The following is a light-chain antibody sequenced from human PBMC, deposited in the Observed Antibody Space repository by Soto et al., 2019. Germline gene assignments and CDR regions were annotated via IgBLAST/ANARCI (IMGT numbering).Light chain of an antibody. J-gene: IGLJ1*01. CDR2: EGT. Sequence: QSALTQPASVSGSPGQSITISCTGTSSDVGTYNFVSWYQQHPGQAPKLMIYEGTKRPSGVSNRFSGSKSGNTASLTISGLQAEDEADYYCCSYTSSSTYVFGTGTKLTVL. CDR3: CSYTSSSTYV. CDR1: SSDVGTYNF. V-gene: IGLV2-14*02.